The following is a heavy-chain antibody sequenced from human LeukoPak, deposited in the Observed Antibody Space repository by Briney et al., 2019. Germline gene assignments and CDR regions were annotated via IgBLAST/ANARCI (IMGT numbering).Heavy chain of an antibody. J-gene: IGHJ5*02. CDR2: INHSGST. CDR3: ARGQEPDCSSTSCPNWFDP. CDR1: GGSFSGYY. D-gene: IGHD2-2*01. V-gene: IGHV4-34*01. Sequence: KPSETLSLTCAVYGGSFSGYYWSWIRQPPGKGLERIGEINHSGSTNYNPSLKSRVTISVDTSKNQFSLKLSSVTAADTAVYYCARGQEPDCSSTSCPNWFDPWGQGTLVTVSS.